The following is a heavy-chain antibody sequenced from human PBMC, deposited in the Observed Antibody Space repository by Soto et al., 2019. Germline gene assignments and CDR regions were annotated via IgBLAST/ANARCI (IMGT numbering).Heavy chain of an antibody. J-gene: IGHJ4*02. CDR3: VRGPITAMPQVHGFDC. Sequence: SETLSLTCTVSGGSISSYSWSWIRQPPGRGLEWIGYIYHSGTTYYNPSLRGRVTISADRSKNQFSLQLTSMTAADTAVYFCVRGPITAMPQVHGFDCWGQGILVTVSS. V-gene: IGHV4-59*12. CDR2: IYHSGTT. D-gene: IGHD2-2*01. CDR1: GGSISSYS.